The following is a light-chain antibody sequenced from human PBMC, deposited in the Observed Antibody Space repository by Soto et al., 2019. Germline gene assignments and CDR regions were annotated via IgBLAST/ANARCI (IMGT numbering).Light chain of an antibody. V-gene: IGKV1-13*02. J-gene: IGKJ1*01. CDR1: QGISSD. CDR3: QHYNTHSPT. Sequence: AIQLTQSPSSLSASVGDRVTLTCRASQGISSDLAWYQQKPGRAPNLLISDASTLQSGVPSRFSGSGSGTDFTLTISSLQPDDFATFYCQHYNTHSPTFGQGTKVDIK. CDR2: DAS.